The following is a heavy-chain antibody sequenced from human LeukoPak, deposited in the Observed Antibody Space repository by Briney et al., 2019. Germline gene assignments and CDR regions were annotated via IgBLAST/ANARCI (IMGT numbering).Heavy chain of an antibody. Sequence: ASVKVSCKASGYTFITYFMHWVRQAPGKGLEWMGIINPSGGSTSYAQKFQGRVTMTRDTSTSTVYMELNSLRSEDTAVYFCARDTCGPGAVTTCPYYHYGLDVWGQGTTVTVSS. CDR2: INPSGGST. CDR1: GYTFITYF. V-gene: IGHV1-46*01. D-gene: IGHD1-14*01. CDR3: ARDTCGPGAVTTCPYYHYGLDV. J-gene: IGHJ6*02.